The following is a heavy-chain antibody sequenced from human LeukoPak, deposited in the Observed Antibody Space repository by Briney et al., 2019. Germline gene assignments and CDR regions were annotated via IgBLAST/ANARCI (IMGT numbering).Heavy chain of an antibody. CDR2: IRYDGSNK. J-gene: IGHJ4*02. V-gene: IGHV3-30*02. Sequence: GGSLRLSCAASGFTFSSYGLHWVRQAPGKGLEWVAFIRYDGSNKYYADSVKGRFTISRDNAKNTLYLQMNSLRAEDTAVYYCARATFFDYWGQGTLVTVSS. CDR3: ARATFFDY. CDR1: GFTFSSYG.